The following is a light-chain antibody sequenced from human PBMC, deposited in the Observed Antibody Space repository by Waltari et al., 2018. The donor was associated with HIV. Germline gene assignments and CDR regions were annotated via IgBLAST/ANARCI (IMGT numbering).Light chain of an antibody. CDR2: GAS. CDR1: QRVRSN. V-gene: IGKV3-15*01. CDR3: QQYDNWPLT. J-gene: IGKJ1*01. Sequence: EIAMTQSPATLSVSPGDRVTVSCRASQRVRSNLAWYQQKPGQAPRLLIYGASTRDTGIPGRFSGSGSGTEFTLTISSLQSEDFAVYSCQQYDNWPLTFGQGTKVEIK.